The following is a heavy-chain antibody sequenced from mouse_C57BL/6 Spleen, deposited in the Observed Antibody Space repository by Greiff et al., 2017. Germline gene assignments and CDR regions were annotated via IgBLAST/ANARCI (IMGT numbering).Heavy chain of an antibody. V-gene: IGHV1-82*01. CDR2: IYPGDGDT. Sequence: QVQLQQSGPELVKPGASVKISCKASGYAFSSSWMNWVKQRPGKGLEWIGRIYPGDGDTNYNGKFKGKATLTADKPSSTAYMQLSSLTSEDSAVYFCASEDSDYWGQGTTLTVSS. J-gene: IGHJ2*01. CDR1: GYAFSSSW. CDR3: ASEDSDY.